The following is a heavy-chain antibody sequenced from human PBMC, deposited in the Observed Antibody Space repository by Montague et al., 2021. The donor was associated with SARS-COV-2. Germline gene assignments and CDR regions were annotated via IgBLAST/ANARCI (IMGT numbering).Heavy chain of an antibody. Sequence: SETLSLTCTVSGDSISDYYWSWIRQPPGMGLEWIGYIFRSGATNYNPSLKSRVIISLDTSKSQFSLRLSSVTAADTAIYYCARHPHGSGYIYGVDVWGQGTTVTVS. D-gene: IGHD3-9*01. V-gene: IGHV4-59*08. CDR1: GDSISDYY. CDR2: IFRSGAT. J-gene: IGHJ6*02. CDR3: ARHPHGSGYIYGVDV.